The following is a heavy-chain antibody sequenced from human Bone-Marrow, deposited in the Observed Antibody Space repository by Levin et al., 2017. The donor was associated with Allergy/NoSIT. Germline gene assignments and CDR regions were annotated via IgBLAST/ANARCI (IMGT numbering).Heavy chain of an antibody. CDR1: GFTFNNDW. Sequence: GGSLRLSCAASGFTFNNDWMSWVRQTPGKGLEWVGRIATKSGGGTTDYAAPVKDRFTISRDDSKNTLYLQMNSLRTEDTAVYYGTTARGAGPLFYFHSWGQGTLVTVSS. V-gene: IGHV3-15*04. CDR3: TTARGAGPLFYFHS. CDR2: IATKSGGGTT. D-gene: IGHD3-16*01. J-gene: IGHJ4*02.